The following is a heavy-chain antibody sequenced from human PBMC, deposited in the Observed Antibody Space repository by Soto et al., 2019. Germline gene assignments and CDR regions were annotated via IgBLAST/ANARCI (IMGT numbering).Heavy chain of an antibody. CDR1: GGTFSIYA. J-gene: IGHJ6*02. D-gene: IGHD6-13*01. Sequence: SVKVSCKASGGTFSIYAISCVRQSPLQWLDWMGGIIPIFGTANYAQKFQGRVTITADESTSTAYMELSSLRSEDTAVYYCARDGFYIINSSSWSPTNNYYYYYGMDVWGQGTTVTVSS. CDR2: IIPIFGTA. V-gene: IGHV1-69*13. CDR3: ARDGFYIINSSSWSPTNNYYYYYGMDV.